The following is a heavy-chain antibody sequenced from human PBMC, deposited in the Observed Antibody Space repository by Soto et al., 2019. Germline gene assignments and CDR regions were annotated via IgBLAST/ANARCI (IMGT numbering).Heavy chain of an antibody. J-gene: IGHJ6*03. CDR1: GYTFTSYG. D-gene: IGHD3-22*01. Sequence: GASVKVSCKASGYTFTSYGISWVRQAPGQGLEWMGWISAYNGNTNYAQKLQGRVTMTTDTSTSTAYMELRSLRSDDTAVYYCARVAVVTPNYYYYYMDVWGKGTTVTVSS. V-gene: IGHV1-18*01. CDR2: ISAYNGNT. CDR3: ARVAVVTPNYYYYYMDV.